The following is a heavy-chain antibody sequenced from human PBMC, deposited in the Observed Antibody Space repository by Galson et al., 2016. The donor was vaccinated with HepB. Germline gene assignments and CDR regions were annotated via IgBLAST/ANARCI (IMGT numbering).Heavy chain of an antibody. J-gene: IGHJ6*02. CDR2: MSFDGTNK. CDR3: AKDLWADYDGSGRDTQKYGMDV. CDR1: GFIFSSYG. Sequence: SLRLSCAASGFIFSSYGMHWVRQAPGKGLEWVSGMSFDGTNKYYAGSVKGRFTISRDKSKNTLYLQTNSLRAEDTAVYYCAKDLWADYDGSGRDTQKYGMDVWGQGTTVIVSS. V-gene: IGHV3-30*18. D-gene: IGHD3-10*01.